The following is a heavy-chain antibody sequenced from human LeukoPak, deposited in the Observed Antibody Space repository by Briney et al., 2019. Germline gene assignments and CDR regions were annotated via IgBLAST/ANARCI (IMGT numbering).Heavy chain of an antibody. V-gene: IGHV1-2*02. J-gene: IGHJ4*02. CDR2: INPNSGDT. CDR1: GYTFTGYY. D-gene: IGHD3-10*01. Sequence: APVRVSCKASGYTFTGYYIHWVRQAPGQGLDWMGWINPNSGDTNYAQKFQGRVTMTRDTSISTAYMELSRLRSDDTAVYYCARTGSLRGNFDYWGQGTLVTVSS. CDR3: ARTGSLRGNFDY.